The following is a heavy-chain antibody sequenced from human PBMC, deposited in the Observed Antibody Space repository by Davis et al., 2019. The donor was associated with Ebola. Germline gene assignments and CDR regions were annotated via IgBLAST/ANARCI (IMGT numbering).Heavy chain of an antibody. D-gene: IGHD2-21*01. CDR1: GFTFSSYA. Sequence: GGSLRLSCAASGFTFSSYAMHWVRQAPGKGLEWVAVISYDGSNKYYADSVKGRFTISRDNSKNTLYLQMSSLRAEDTAVYYCARGYSWYFDLWGRGTLVTVSS. J-gene: IGHJ2*01. CDR3: ARGYSWYFDL. CDR2: ISYDGSNK. V-gene: IGHV3-30*04.